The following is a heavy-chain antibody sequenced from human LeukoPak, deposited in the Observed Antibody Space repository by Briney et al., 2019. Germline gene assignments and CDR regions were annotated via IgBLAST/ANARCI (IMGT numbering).Heavy chain of an antibody. CDR2: ITSRGSYV. CDR1: GFTFSTYS. Sequence: GGYLRLSCAASGFTFSTYSMNWVRQAPGPGLEWVSSITSRGSYVYYADSVKGRFTISRDNTKNSLYLQMNSLRAEDTAVYYCARVRGAGSEYFHHRGQGTLVTVSS. CDR3: ARVRGAGSEYFHH. J-gene: IGHJ1*01. V-gene: IGHV3-21*01.